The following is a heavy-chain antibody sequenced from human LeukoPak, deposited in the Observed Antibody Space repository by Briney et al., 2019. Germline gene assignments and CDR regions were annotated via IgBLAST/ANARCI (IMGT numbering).Heavy chain of an antibody. CDR1: GYTFTSYG. J-gene: IGHJ4*02. D-gene: IGHD3-22*01. V-gene: IGHV1-18*01. Sequence: GGSVTVSCKASGYTFTSYGISWVRQAAGQGLEGMGWISAYNGNTNYAQTLQGRVTMTTDTSTSTAYMELRSLRSDDTAVYYCARGAGVVVITTIDYWGQGTLVTVSS. CDR3: ARGAGVVVITTIDY. CDR2: ISAYNGNT.